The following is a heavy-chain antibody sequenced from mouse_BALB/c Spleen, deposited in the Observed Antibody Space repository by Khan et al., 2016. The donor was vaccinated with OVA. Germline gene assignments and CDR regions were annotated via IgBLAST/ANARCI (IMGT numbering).Heavy chain of an antibody. D-gene: IGHD2-10*01. J-gene: IGHJ4*01. CDR1: GFTFSSYG. CDR2: ISSGGGYT. V-gene: IGHV5-6*01. Sequence: EVELVESGGDLVKPGGSLKVSCAASGFTFSSYGMSWVRQTPDKRLEWVATISSGGGYTYFPDSVKGRFTISRDNANNTLYLQMTSLKSEDTAMYYCARAYYGKEYYAMDYWGQGTSVTVSS. CDR3: ARAYYGKEYYAMDY.